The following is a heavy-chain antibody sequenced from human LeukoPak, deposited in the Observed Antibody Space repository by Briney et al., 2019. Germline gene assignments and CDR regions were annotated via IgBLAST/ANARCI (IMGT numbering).Heavy chain of an antibody. CDR2: ISYDGNNK. V-gene: IGHV3-30*04. Sequence: GRSLRLSCADSGFIFSSYTMHWVRQAPGKGLEWVAVISYDGNNKYYADSVQGRFTISRDNSNSTLSLQMNSLRADDTGVYYCARDDRWGQGTLVTVSS. J-gene: IGHJ4*02. CDR1: GFIFSSYT. CDR3: ARDDR.